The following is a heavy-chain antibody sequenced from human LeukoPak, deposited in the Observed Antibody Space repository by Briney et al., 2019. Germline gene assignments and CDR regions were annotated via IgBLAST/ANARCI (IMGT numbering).Heavy chain of an antibody. CDR3: AKGGYNYGIDY. D-gene: IGHD5-18*01. V-gene: IGHV3-30*02. Sequence: GGSLRLSCAASGFTFSSHGMHLVRQAPGKGLEWAAFIWYDGSNKYYADSVKGRFTISRDNSKNTLYLQMNSLRAEDTAVYYCAKGGYNYGIDYWGQGTLVTVSS. CDR2: IWYDGSNK. J-gene: IGHJ4*02. CDR1: GFTFSSHG.